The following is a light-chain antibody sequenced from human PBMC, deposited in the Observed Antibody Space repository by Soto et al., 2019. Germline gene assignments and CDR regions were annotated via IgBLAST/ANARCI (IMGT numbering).Light chain of an antibody. CDR3: AAWDDILSGVL. Sequence: QSVLTQPPSASGTPGQRVTISCSGSSSNIGSHTVNWYQQLPGTAPNLLIYSNNQRPSGVPDRFSGSKSDTSASLAISGLQSEDEADYYCAAWDDILSGVLFGGGTKVTVL. CDR1: SSNIGSHT. CDR2: SNN. J-gene: IGLJ2*01. V-gene: IGLV1-44*01.